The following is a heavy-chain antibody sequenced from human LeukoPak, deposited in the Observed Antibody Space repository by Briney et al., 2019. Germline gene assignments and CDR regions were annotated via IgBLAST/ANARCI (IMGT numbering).Heavy chain of an antibody. CDR3: ARDGELTVTRRWFDP. CDR2: ISAYNGNT. CDR1: GYRFTSYG. Sequence: GASVTVSFNGSGYRFTSYGISWMRLAPGQGLELMGWISAYNGNTNYAEKFQGRVTMTTDTSTSTAYMELRSLRSDDTAVYYCARDGELTVTRRWFDPWGQGTLVTVSS. V-gene: IGHV1-18*01. J-gene: IGHJ5*02. D-gene: IGHD4-17*01.